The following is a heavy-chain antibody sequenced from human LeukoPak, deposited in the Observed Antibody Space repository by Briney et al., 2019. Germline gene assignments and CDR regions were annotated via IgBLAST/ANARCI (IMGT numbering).Heavy chain of an antibody. CDR3: ARTTPAPYYYGMDV. Sequence: QPGGSLRLSCAASGFTFSDHYMDWVRQAPGKGLEWVGRTRNKANSYTTEYAASVKGRFTISRDDSKNSLYLQMNSLKTEDTAVYYCARTTPAPYYYGMDVWGQGTTVTVSS. D-gene: IGHD1-26*01. J-gene: IGHJ6*02. CDR2: TRNKANSYTT. V-gene: IGHV3-72*01. CDR1: GFTFSDHY.